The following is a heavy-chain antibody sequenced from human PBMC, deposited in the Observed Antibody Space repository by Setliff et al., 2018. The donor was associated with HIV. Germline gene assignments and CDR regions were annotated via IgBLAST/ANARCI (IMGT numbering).Heavy chain of an antibody. V-gene: IGHV4-39*07. D-gene: IGHD4-17*01. CDR1: GASISSNSYY. CDR3: AKGAGFYGDYTFDH. Sequence: SETLSLTCSVSGASISSNSYYWGWIRQPPGKGLEWVGSIYYNGNTFYNQSLQSRVTISLDTSKNQFSLELRSVTAADTALYYCAKGAGFYGDYTFDHWGQGRQVTVSS. CDR2: IYYNGNT. J-gene: IGHJ4*02.